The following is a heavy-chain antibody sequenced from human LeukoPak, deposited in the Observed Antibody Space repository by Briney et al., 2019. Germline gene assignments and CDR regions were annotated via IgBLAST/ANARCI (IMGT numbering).Heavy chain of an antibody. Sequence: GGSLRLSCAVSGFTVSSNYMSWVRQAPGKGLEWVSVIYSGGSTYYADSVKGRFTISRDNSKNTLYLQINSLRAEDTVVYYCARGIAAAGTALYNWGQGTLLTVSS. D-gene: IGHD6-13*01. CDR2: IYSGGST. V-gene: IGHV3-53*01. J-gene: IGHJ4*02. CDR3: ARGIAAAGTALYN. CDR1: GFTVSSNY.